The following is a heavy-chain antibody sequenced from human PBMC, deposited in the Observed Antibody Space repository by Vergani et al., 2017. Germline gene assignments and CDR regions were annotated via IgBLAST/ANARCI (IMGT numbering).Heavy chain of an antibody. D-gene: IGHD3-16*01. V-gene: IGHV6-1*01. CDR2: TYYRSKWYN. J-gene: IGHJ3*02. Sequence: QVQLQQSGPGLVKPSQTLSLTCAISGDSVSSNSAAWNWIRQSPSRGLEWLGRTYYRSKWYNDYAVSVKSRITINPDTSKNQFSLQLNSVTPEDTAVYYCARDSGGPTDMITYSGAFDIWGQGTMVTVSS. CDR1: GDSVSSNSAA. CDR3: ARDSGGPTDMITYSGAFDI.